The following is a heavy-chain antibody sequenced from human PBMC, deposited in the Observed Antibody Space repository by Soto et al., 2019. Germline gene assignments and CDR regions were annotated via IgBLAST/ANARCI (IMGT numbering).Heavy chain of an antibody. D-gene: IGHD5-12*01. CDR3: AKGPLGSGYDLDY. CDR2: INPNGGST. V-gene: IGHV1-46*01. Sequence: QVQLVQSGAEVKNPGASVKLSCKASGYTFTSFYIHWVRQAPGQGLEWMAIINPNGGSTNYAPNLQGRVTLTRDTSTNTVYIELSSLGSEDTAVYYCAKGPLGSGYDLDYWGQGTLVTVSS. CDR1: GYTFTSFY. J-gene: IGHJ4*02.